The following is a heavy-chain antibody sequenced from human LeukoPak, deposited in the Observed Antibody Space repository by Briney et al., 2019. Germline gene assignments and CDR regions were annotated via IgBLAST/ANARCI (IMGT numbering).Heavy chain of an antibody. CDR2: INPTGGST. Sequence: ASVKVSCKASGYTFPSYFMHWVRQAPGQGLEWMGIINPTGGSTTYAQKFQGRVTMTRDTSTSTVYMELSSLRSDDTAVYYCARTAARRFDYWGQGTLDTVSS. D-gene: IGHD6-6*01. V-gene: IGHV1-46*01. CDR3: ARTAARRFDY. J-gene: IGHJ4*02. CDR1: GYTFPSYF.